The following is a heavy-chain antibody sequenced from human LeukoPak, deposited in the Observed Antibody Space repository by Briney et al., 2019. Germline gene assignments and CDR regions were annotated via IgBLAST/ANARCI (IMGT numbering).Heavy chain of an antibody. CDR2: INPTGGST. Sequence: ASVKVSCKASGYTFPSYFMHWVRQAPGQGLEWMGIINPTGGSTTYAQKFQGRVTMTRDTSTSTVYMELSSLRSDDTAVYYCARTAARRFDYWGQGTLDTVSS. D-gene: IGHD6-6*01. V-gene: IGHV1-46*01. CDR3: ARTAARRFDY. J-gene: IGHJ4*02. CDR1: GYTFPSYF.